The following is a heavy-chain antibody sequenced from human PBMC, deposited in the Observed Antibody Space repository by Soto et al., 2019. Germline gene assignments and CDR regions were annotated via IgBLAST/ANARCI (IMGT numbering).Heavy chain of an antibody. J-gene: IGHJ4*02. CDR2: ISGSGGST. D-gene: IGHD7-27*01. Sequence: QTGGALRLSCAASGFTFSIFAMSWFRQSPGKGLEWVSTISGSGGSTYYADAVKGRFTISRDNSMGTLYLQMKSLRVEDTAIYYCAKEVSLGSTVDLGYWGQGALVTVSS. V-gene: IGHV3-23*01. CDR1: GFTFSIFA. CDR3: AKEVSLGSTVDLGY.